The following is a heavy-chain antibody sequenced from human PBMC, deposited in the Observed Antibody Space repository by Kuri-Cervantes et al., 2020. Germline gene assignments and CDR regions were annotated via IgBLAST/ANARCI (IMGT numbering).Heavy chain of an antibody. V-gene: IGHV3-20*04. D-gene: IGHD5-12*01. Sequence: GGSLRLSCAASGFTFDDYAMHWVRQAPGKGLEWVSGINWNGGSTGYADSVKGRFTISRDNAKNSLYLQMNSLRAEDTALYYCAKGSGYDLGGLYYYMDVWGKGTTVTVSS. CDR3: AKGSGYDLGGLYYYMDV. CDR1: GFTFDDYA. J-gene: IGHJ6*03. CDR2: INWNGGST.